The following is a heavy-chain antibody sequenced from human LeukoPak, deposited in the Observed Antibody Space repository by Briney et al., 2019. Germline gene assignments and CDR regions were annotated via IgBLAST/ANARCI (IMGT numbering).Heavy chain of an antibody. CDR1: GFTFSSYW. D-gene: IGHD3-22*01. Sequence: GGSLRLSCVASGFTFSSYWMTWVRQAPGKGLEWVANIKTDGSQIYYVDSVKGRFTISRDNAKNSVSLQMNSLRAEDTAVYYCARVHYNDSSGYPFDYWGQGTLVTVSS. CDR2: IKTDGSQI. J-gene: IGHJ4*02. V-gene: IGHV3-7*01. CDR3: ARVHYNDSSGYPFDY.